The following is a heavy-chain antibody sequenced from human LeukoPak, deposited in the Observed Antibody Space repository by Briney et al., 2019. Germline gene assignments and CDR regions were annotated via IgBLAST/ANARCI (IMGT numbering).Heavy chain of an antibody. CDR3: VVAVPPAYYFDY. CDR1: GFTSSSYG. J-gene: IGHJ4*02. Sequence: GGSLRLSCAASGFTSSSYGMSWVRQAPGKGLEWVSGTSGSGGSTDYADSVKGRFTISRDNSKNTLYLQMNSLRAEDTAIYYCVVAVPPAYYFDYWGQGTLVTVSS. D-gene: IGHD6-19*01. CDR2: TSGSGGST. V-gene: IGHV3-23*01.